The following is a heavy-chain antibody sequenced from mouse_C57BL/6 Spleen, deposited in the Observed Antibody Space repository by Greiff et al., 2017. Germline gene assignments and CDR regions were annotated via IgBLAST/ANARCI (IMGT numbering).Heavy chain of an antibody. Sequence: VQLKESGPGLVKPSQSLSLTCSVTGYSITSGYYWNWIRQFPGNKLEWMGYISYDGSNNYNPSLKNRISITRDTSKNQFFLKLNSVTTEDTATYYCASSNYPYYFDYWGQGTTLTVSS. V-gene: IGHV3-6*01. CDR1: GYSITSGYY. D-gene: IGHD2-5*01. CDR2: ISYDGSN. J-gene: IGHJ2*01. CDR3: ASSNYPYYFDY.